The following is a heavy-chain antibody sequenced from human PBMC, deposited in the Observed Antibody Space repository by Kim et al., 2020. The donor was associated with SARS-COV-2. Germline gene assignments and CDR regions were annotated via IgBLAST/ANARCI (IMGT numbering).Heavy chain of an antibody. CDR1: GFTFGDYA. D-gene: IGHD6-13*01. CDR2: IRSKAYGGTT. V-gene: IGHV3-49*03. J-gene: IGHJ6*02. CDR3: TRDQSIAAAQYYYYYYGMDV. Sequence: GGSLRLSCTASGFTFGDYAMSWFRQAPGKGLEWVGFIRSKAYGGTTEYAASVKGRFTISRDDSKSIAYLQMNSLKTEDTAVYYCTRDQSIAAAQYYYYYYGMDVWGQGTTVTVSS.